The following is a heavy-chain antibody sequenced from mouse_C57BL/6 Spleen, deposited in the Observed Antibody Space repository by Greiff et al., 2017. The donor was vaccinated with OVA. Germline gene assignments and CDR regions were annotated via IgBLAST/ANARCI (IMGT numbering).Heavy chain of an antibody. CDR1: GYTFTDYN. J-gene: IGHJ1*03. Sequence: VQLQQSGPELVKPGASVKIPCKASGYTFTDYNMDWVKQSHGKSLEWIGDINPNNGGTIYNQKFKGKATLTVDKSSSTAYMELRSLTSEDTAVYYGARSEGVVEGYFDVWGTGTTVTVSS. CDR3: ARSEGVVEGYFDV. V-gene: IGHV1-18*01. D-gene: IGHD1-1*01. CDR2: INPNNGGT.